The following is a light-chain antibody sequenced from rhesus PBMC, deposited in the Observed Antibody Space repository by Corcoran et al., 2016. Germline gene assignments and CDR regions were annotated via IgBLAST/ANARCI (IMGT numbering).Light chain of an antibody. V-gene: IGKV1-33*02. CDR3: QQHDSYPYS. J-gene: IGKJ2*01. CDR1: QGISRW. CDR2: AAS. Sequence: DIQMTQSPSSLSASVGDRVTITCQASQGISRWLAWYQQKPGKAPTLLIYAASSLQSGVPSRFRGSGSGTDCTLTIRNLQPEDFATYYCQQHDSYPYSFGQGTKVGIK.